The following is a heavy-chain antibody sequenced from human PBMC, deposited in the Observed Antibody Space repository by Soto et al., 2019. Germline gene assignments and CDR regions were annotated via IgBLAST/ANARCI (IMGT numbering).Heavy chain of an antibody. CDR2: MNPNSGNT. V-gene: IGHV1-8*01. CDR3: ARTIVVVVAATDYYYYYGMDV. Sequence: QVQLVQSGAEVKKPGASVKVSCKASGYTFTSYDINWVRQATGQGLEWMGWMNPNSGNTGYAQKFQGRVTMTRNTSISTAYMELSSLRSEDTAVYYCARTIVVVVAATDYYYYYGMDVWGQGTTVTVPS. J-gene: IGHJ6*02. CDR1: GYTFTSYD. D-gene: IGHD2-15*01.